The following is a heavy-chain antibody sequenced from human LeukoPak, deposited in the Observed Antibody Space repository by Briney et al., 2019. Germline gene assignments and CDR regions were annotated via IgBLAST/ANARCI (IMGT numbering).Heavy chain of an antibody. CDR3: AKGGPAMADQVGFDP. CDR1: GFTFDDYT. J-gene: IGHJ5*02. V-gene: IGHV3-43*01. CDR2: ISWDGGST. Sequence: GGSLRLSCAASGFTFDDYTMHWVRQAPGKGLEWVSLISWDGGSTYYADSVKGRFTISRDNSKNSLYLQMNSLRTEDTALYYCAKGGPAMADQVGFDPWGQGTLVTVSS. D-gene: IGHD5-18*01.